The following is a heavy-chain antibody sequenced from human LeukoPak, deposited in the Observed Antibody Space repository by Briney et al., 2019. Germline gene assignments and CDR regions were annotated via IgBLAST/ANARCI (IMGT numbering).Heavy chain of an antibody. CDR1: DGSISSYY. CDR2: IHYSGST. CDR3: ARWGHFDTSSYLVVDY. Sequence: SETLSLTCSISDGSISSYYWNWIRQSPGKGLEWIGHIHYSGSTHYNPSLQSRVSISMDTSKNHFSLKLRSVTAVDTAVYYCARWGHFDTSSYLVVDYWGQGALVTVSS. D-gene: IGHD2-2*01. V-gene: IGHV4-59*01. J-gene: IGHJ4*02.